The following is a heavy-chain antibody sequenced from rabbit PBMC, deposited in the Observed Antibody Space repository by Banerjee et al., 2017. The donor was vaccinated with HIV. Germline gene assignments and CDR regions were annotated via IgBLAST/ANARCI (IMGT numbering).Heavy chain of an antibody. J-gene: IGHJ4*01. D-gene: IGHD2-1*01. CDR2: IYTGSGST. Sequence: QQQLEESGGGLVKPGGTLTLTCKASGIDFSSGYDMCWVRQAPGKGLEWIGYIYTGSGSTWYASWVNGRFTISKTSSTTVTLQMASLTVADTAAYFCARDQTGDGVSVHTLWGPGTLVTVS. CDR3: ARDQTGDGVSVHTL. CDR1: GIDFSSGYD. V-gene: IGHV1S43*01.